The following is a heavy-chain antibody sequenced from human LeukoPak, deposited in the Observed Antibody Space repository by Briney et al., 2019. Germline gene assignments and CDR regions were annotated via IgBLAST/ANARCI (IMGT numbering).Heavy chain of an antibody. V-gene: IGHV3-9*01. J-gene: IGHJ1*01. CDR3: AKDLGRYYYDSSGPGVYFQH. CDR1: GFTFDDYA. CDR2: ISWNSGSI. D-gene: IGHD3-22*01. Sequence: PGGSLRLSCAASGFTFDDYAMHWVRQAPGKGLEWVSGISWNSGSIGYADSVKGRFTISRDNAKNSLYLQMNSLRAEDTALYYCAKDLGRYYYDSSGPGVYFQHWGQGTLVTVSS.